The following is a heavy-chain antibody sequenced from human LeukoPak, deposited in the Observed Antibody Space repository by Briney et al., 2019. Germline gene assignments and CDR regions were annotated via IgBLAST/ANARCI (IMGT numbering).Heavy chain of an antibody. CDR1: GYTFTSYD. CDR3: ARVDSADFSRELYFDY. Sequence: GASVKVSCKASGYTFTSYDINWVRQAPGQGLEWMGWMNPNSGNTGYAQKFQGRVTITRNTSISTAYMELSSLRSEDTAVYYCARVDSADFSRELYFDYWGQGALVTVSS. D-gene: IGHD3/OR15-3a*01. CDR2: MNPNSGNT. J-gene: IGHJ4*02. V-gene: IGHV1-8*01.